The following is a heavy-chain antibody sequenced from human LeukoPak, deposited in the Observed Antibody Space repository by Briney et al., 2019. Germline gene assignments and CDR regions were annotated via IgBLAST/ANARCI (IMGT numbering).Heavy chain of an antibody. J-gene: IGHJ6*02. D-gene: IGHD2-15*01. CDR3: ARDQSTPDYGMDV. CDR2: IIPIFGIA. CDR1: GYTFSSYD. V-gene: IGHV1-69*04. Sequence: ASVKVSCKASGYTFSSYDISWVRQAPGQGLEWMGRIIPIFGIANYAQKFQGRVTITADKSTSTAYMDLSSLRSADTAVYYCARDQSTPDYGMDVWGQGTTVTVSS.